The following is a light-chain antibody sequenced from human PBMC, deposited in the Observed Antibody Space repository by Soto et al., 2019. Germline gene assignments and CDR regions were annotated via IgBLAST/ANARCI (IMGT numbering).Light chain of an antibody. Sequence: QSVLTQPPSVSGAPGQRITISCTGSSSNIGAGYDVHWYQQLPGTAPKLLIYGNNNRPSGVPDRFSGSKSGTSASLAITGLQADDEADYYCQSYDSTLSGSVLGGGTQLTVL. J-gene: IGLJ7*01. V-gene: IGLV1-40*01. CDR3: QSYDSTLSGSV. CDR1: SSNIGAGYD. CDR2: GNN.